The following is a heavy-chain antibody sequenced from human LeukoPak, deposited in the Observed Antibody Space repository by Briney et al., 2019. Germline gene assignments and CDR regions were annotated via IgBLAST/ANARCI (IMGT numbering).Heavy chain of an antibody. Sequence: GGSLKISCKGSGYSFTSYWIGWVRQRPGKGLEWMGIIYPGDSDTRYSPSFQGQVTISADKSISTAYLQWSSLKASDTAMYYCARQPPEGAAAGTYYFDYWGQGTLVTVSS. J-gene: IGHJ4*02. D-gene: IGHD6-13*01. CDR2: IYPGDSDT. V-gene: IGHV5-51*01. CDR3: ARQPPEGAAAGTYYFDY. CDR1: GYSFTSYW.